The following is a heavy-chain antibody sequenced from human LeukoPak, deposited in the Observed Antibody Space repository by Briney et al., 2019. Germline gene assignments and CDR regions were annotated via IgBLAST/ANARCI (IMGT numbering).Heavy chain of an antibody. CDR2: IYYSGST. Sequence: SETLSLTCTVSGGSINNYYWSWIRQPPGKGLEWIGYIYYSGSTNYNPSLKSRVTISVDTSKNQFSLKVTSVTAADTAVYYCARVADTAMVYFDYWGQGTLVTVSS. CDR3: ARVADTAMVYFDY. J-gene: IGHJ4*02. D-gene: IGHD5-18*01. V-gene: IGHV4-59*01. CDR1: GGSINNYY.